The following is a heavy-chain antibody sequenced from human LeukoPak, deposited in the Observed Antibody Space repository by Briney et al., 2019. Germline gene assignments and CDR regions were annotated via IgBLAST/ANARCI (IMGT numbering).Heavy chain of an antibody. CDR1: GFTFSSYS. CDR2: ISSSSSTI. V-gene: IGHV3-48*04. Sequence: GGSLRLSCAASGFTFSSYSMNWVRQAPGKGLEWVSYISSSSSTIYYADSVKGRFTISRDNAKNSLYLQMNSLRAEDTAVYYCARGTYYDYYGMDVWGQGTTVTVSS. CDR3: ARGTYYDYYGMDV. J-gene: IGHJ6*02.